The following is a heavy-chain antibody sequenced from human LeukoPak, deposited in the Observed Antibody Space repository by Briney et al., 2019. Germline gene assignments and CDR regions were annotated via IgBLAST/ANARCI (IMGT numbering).Heavy chain of an antibody. D-gene: IGHD3-16*02. CDR1: GLTVSNNY. CDR2: IYSGGST. CDR3: AKGGLGESSLNNFNY. Sequence: PGGSLRLSCAVSGLTVSNNYMSWVRQAPGKGLEWVSVIYSGGSTYYADSVKGRFTISRDNSKNTVYLQMNSLRDEDTAVYYCAKGGLGESSLNNFNYWGQGTLVTVSS. V-gene: IGHV3-53*01. J-gene: IGHJ4*02.